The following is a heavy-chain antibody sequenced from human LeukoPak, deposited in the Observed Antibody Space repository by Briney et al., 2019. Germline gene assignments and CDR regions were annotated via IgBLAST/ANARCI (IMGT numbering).Heavy chain of an antibody. CDR1: GGSISSYY. CDR2: IYYSGST. J-gene: IGHJ3*02. D-gene: IGHD3-9*01. CDR3: ARGPPWYDILTGYSSDAFDI. V-gene: IGHV4-59*01. Sequence: RPSETLSLTCTVSGGSISSYYWRWIRQPPGKGLEWIGYIYYSGSTNYNPYLKSRVTISVDTSKNQFSLKLSSVTAADTAVYYCARGPPWYDILTGYSSDAFDIWGQGTMVTVSS.